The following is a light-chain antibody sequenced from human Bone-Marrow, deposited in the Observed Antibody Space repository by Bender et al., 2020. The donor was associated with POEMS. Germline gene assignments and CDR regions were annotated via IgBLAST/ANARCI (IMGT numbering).Light chain of an antibody. CDR3: QVWDGSSDHYV. J-gene: IGLJ1*01. Sequence: SYVLTQPPSVSVAPGKTAKIPCGGNNVGTEGVHWYQQKPGQAPVLVVYDDSHRPSGIPERFSGSNSENTATLTISRVEAGDEADYYCQVWDGSSDHYVFGTGTKVTVL. CDR2: DDS. V-gene: IGLV3-21*03. CDR1: NVGTEG.